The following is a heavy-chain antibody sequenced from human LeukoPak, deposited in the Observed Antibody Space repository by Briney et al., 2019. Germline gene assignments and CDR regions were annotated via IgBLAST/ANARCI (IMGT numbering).Heavy chain of an antibody. CDR3: AKGLPVKAFWLKRRAYCFDY. V-gene: IGHV3-23*01. J-gene: IGHJ4*02. CDR1: GFTFSSYA. D-gene: IGHD3-3*01. Sequence: GGSLRLSCAASGFTFSSYAMSWVRQAPGKGLEWVSAISGRGGSTYYADSVKGRLTISRDNSKNTRYLQMNSLRAEDTAVYYWAKGLPVKAFWLKRRAYCFDYWGQGTLVTVSS. CDR2: ISGRGGST.